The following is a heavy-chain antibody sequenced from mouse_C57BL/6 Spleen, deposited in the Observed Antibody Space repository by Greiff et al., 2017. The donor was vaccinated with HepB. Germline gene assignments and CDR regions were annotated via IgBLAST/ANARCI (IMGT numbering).Heavy chain of an antibody. Sequence: QVQLQQSGAELVRPGTSVKVSCKASGYAFTNYLIEWVKQRPGQGLEWIGVINPGSGGTNYNEKFKGKATLTADKSSSTAYMQLSSLTSEDSAVYFCAREGDYDYDEAWFAYWGHGTLVTVSA. CDR3: AREGDYDYDEAWFAY. V-gene: IGHV1-54*01. CDR2: INPGSGGT. D-gene: IGHD2-4*01. J-gene: IGHJ3*01. CDR1: GYAFTNYL.